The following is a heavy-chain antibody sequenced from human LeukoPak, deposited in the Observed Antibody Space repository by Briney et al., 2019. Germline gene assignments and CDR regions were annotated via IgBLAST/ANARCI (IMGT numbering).Heavy chain of an antibody. CDR1: GYTFTGYY. CDR2: INPNSGST. Sequence: ASVKVSCKASGYTFTGYYMHWVRQAPGPGLEWLGWINPNSGSTNYAQKFQGRVTMTRDTSISTAYMELSRLRSDDTAVYYCAREMAGNFDYWGQGTLVTVSS. V-gene: IGHV1-2*02. D-gene: IGHD6-19*01. J-gene: IGHJ4*02. CDR3: AREMAGNFDY.